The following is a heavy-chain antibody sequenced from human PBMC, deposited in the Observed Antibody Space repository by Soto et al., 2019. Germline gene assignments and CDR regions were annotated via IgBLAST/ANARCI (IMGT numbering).Heavy chain of an antibody. CDR1: GXTFSSYA. Sequence: LRLSFAASGXTFSSYAMHWVRQAPGKGLEWVAVISYDGSNKYYADSVKGRFTISRDNSKNTLYLQMNSLRAEDTAVYYCARDYDFQHWGQGTLVTVS. D-gene: IGHD3-16*01. CDR2: ISYDGSNK. J-gene: IGHJ1*01. V-gene: IGHV3-30-3*01. CDR3: ARDYDFQH.